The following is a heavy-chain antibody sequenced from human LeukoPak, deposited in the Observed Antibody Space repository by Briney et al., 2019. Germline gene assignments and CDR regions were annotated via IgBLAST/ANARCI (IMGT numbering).Heavy chain of an antibody. CDR1: GGTFTNYA. J-gene: IGHJ2*01. D-gene: IGHD6-19*01. V-gene: IGHV1-18*01. CDR2: ISAYNGNT. CDR3: ARHAGYSSGWYWYFDL. Sequence: ASVKVSCKASGGTFTNYAINWVRQAPGQGLEWMGWISAYNGNTNYAQKLQGRVTMTTDTSTSTAYMELRSLRSDDTAVYYCARHAGYSSGWYWYFDLWGRGTLVTVSS.